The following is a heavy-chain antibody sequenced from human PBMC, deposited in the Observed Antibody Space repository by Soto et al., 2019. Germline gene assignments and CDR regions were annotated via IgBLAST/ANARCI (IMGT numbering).Heavy chain of an antibody. CDR1: GFTVSSNY. CDR2: IYSGGST. J-gene: IGHJ6*02. D-gene: IGHD3-22*01. V-gene: IGHV3-53*01. CDR3: ARYLTYYYDSSGYYLGNYYYGMDV. Sequence: GGSLRLSCAASGFTVSSNYMSWVRQAPGKGLEWVSVIYSGGSTYYADSVKGRFTISRDNSKNTLYLQMNSLRAEDTAVYYCARYLTYYYDSSGYYLGNYYYGMDVWGQGTTVTVP.